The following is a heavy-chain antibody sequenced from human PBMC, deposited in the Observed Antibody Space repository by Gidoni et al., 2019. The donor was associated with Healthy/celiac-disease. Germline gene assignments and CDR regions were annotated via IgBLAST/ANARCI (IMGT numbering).Heavy chain of an antibody. CDR2: ISSSSSYT. J-gene: IGHJ4*02. V-gene: IGHV3-11*05. D-gene: IGHD5-12*01. Sequence: VQLVESGGALVRPGGSLGRSWPASGFTSSVYDMSWIRQAPGKGPEWVSYISSSSSYTNDADSVKGRFTISRDNAKNSLYLQMNSLRAEDTAVYYCAREVRGYSGYDKRVDYWGQGTLVTVSS. CDR3: AREVRGYSGYDKRVDY. CDR1: GFTSSVYD.